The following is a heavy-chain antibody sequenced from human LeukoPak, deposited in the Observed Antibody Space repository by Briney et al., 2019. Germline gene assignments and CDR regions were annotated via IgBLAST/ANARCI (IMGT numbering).Heavy chain of an antibody. Sequence: SETLSLTCTDSGGSISSGDYYWSWIRQPPGKGLEWIGYIYYSGSTYYNPSLKSRVTISVDTSKNQFSLKLSSVTAADTAVYYCARVNTATLPFDYWGQGTLVTVSS. CDR2: IYYSGST. D-gene: IGHD5-18*01. CDR1: GGSISSGDYY. CDR3: ARVNTATLPFDY. V-gene: IGHV4-30-4*02. J-gene: IGHJ4*02.